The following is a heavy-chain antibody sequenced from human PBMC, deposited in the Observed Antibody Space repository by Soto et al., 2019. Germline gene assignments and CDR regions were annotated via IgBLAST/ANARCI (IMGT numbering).Heavy chain of an antibody. D-gene: IGHD3-22*01. CDR1: GGSISSSSYS. V-gene: IGHV4-31*03. J-gene: IGHJ5*02. Sequence: SETLSLTCTVSGGSISSSSYSWSWIRQHPGKGLEWIAYVYFSGNTYYNPSLKSRVAISVDTSERQFSLRLTSVTVADTAVYYCARLGYDSSGYPRWFDPWGQATLVNGSS. CDR2: VYFSGNT. CDR3: ARLGYDSSGYPRWFDP.